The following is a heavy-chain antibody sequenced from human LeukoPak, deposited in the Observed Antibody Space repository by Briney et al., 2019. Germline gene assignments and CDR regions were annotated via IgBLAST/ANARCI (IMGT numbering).Heavy chain of an antibody. J-gene: IGHJ6*02. Sequence: PSETLSLTCAISDESFTGYFWNWVRQAPGKGLEWIGDINHGGSTNYNPSLRSRVTMSVDTSKNQFSLKLSSATAADTAVYYCARVAIFGVVINAMDVWGQGITVTVSS. CDR3: ARVAIFGVVINAMDV. CDR1: DESFTGYF. CDR2: INHGGST. D-gene: IGHD3-3*01. V-gene: IGHV4-34*01.